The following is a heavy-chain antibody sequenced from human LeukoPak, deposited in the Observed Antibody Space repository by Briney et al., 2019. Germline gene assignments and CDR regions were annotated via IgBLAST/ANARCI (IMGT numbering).Heavy chain of an antibody. Sequence: GGSLRLSCAASGFTFSSYWMHWVRQAPGKGLVWVSRINSDGSSTSYADSVKGRFTISRDNAKNTLYLQMNSLRAEDTAVYYCAKVGLGGSGGSGMDVWGQGTTVTVSS. V-gene: IGHV3-74*01. D-gene: IGHD3-10*01. J-gene: IGHJ6*02. CDR3: AKVGLGGSGGSGMDV. CDR1: GFTFSSYW. CDR2: INSDGSST.